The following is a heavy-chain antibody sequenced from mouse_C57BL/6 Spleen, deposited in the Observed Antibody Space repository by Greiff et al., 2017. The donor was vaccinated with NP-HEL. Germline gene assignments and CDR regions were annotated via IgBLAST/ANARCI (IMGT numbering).Heavy chain of an antibody. V-gene: IGHV1-50*01. Sequence: VQLQQSGAELVKPGASVKLSCKASGYTFTSYWMQWVKQRPGQGLEWIGEIDPSDSYTNYNQKFKGKATLTVDTSSSTAYMQLSSLTSGDCAVYYCARRRRGYAMDYWGQGTSVTVSS. J-gene: IGHJ4*01. CDR1: GYTFTSYW. CDR3: ARRRRGYAMDY. CDR2: IDPSDSYT.